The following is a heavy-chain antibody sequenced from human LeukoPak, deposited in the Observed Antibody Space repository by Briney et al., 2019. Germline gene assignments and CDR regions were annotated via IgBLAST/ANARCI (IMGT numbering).Heavy chain of an antibody. CDR2: IIPIFGTA. CDR3: AKCNGLRFLEWTYNRFDP. CDR1: GGTFSSYA. Sequence: SVKVSCKASGGTFSSYAISWVRQAPGQGLEWMGGIIPIFGTANYAQKFQGRVTITTDESTSTAYMELSSLRSEDTAVYYCAKCNGLRFLEWTYNRFDPWGQGTLVTVSS. D-gene: IGHD3-3*01. V-gene: IGHV1-69*05. J-gene: IGHJ5*02.